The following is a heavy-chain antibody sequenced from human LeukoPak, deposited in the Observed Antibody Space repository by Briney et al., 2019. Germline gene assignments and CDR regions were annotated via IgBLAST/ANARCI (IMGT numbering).Heavy chain of an antibody. CDR2: INPNSGGT. CDR1: GYSLTGYY. J-gene: IGHJ4*02. CDR3: ARVVRGVMGATYYFDY. D-gene: IGHD3-10*01. V-gene: IGHV1-2*02. Sequence: ASVKGSCKASGYSLTGYYIHWVRQAPGQGLEWMGWINPNSGGTNYAQKFQGRVTMTRDTSISTAYMELSRLRSDDTAVYYCARVVRGVMGATYYFDYWGQGTLVTVSS.